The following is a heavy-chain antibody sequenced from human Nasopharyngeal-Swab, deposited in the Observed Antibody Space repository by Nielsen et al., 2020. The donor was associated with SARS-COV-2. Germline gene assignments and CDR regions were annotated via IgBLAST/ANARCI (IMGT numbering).Heavy chain of an antibody. V-gene: IGHV3-23*01. Sequence: GGSLRLSCAASGFGFSAYAMSWVRQAPGKGLEWVSAAGGNDGSTFYADSVRGRFTISRDNSKNTLYLQMNSLRAEDTALYYCARDLGGAAAGTDYWGQGTLVTVSS. D-gene: IGHD6-13*01. CDR3: ARDLGGAAAGTDY. CDR2: AGGNDGST. J-gene: IGHJ4*02. CDR1: GFGFSAYA.